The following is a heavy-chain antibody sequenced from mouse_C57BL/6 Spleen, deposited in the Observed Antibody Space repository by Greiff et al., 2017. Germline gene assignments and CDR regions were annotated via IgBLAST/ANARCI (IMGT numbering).Heavy chain of an antibody. CDR1: GYTFTDYN. D-gene: IGHD3-2*01. Sequence: EVKLQESGPELVKPGASVKIPCKASGYTFTDYNMDWVKQSHGKSLEWIGDINPNNGGTIYNQKFKGKATLTVDKSSSTAYMELRSLTSEDTAVYYCARRRQWYFDVWGTGTTVTVSS. V-gene: IGHV1-18*01. CDR2: INPNNGGT. CDR3: ARRRQWYFDV. J-gene: IGHJ1*03.